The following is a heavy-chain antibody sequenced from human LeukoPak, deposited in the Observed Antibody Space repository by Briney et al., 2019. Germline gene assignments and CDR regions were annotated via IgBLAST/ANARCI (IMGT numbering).Heavy chain of an antibody. V-gene: IGHV1-8*01. CDR2: MNPNSGNA. CDR3: ATEGSGTERVFGFDY. Sequence: ASVKVSCKASGYSFTSYDINWVRQATGQGLEWMGWMNPNSGNAGYAQKFQGRVTMTEDTSTDTAYMELSSLRSEDTAVYYCATEGSGTERVFGFDYWGQGTLVTVSS. CDR1: GYSFTSYD. D-gene: IGHD3-10*01. J-gene: IGHJ4*02.